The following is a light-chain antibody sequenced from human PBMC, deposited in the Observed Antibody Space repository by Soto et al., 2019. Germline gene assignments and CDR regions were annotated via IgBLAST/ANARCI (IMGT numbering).Light chain of an antibody. J-gene: IGKJ1*01. CDR2: GAS. CDR1: QSVSSSD. CDR3: QQYGSSPPWT. V-gene: IGKV3-20*01. Sequence: EIVLTQSPGTLSLSPGERATLSCRASQSVSSSDLAWYQQKPGQAPRLLIYGASSRATGIPDRFSGSGSGTDFTLTISRLEPEVFAVYYCQQYGSSPPWTFGQGTKVAIK.